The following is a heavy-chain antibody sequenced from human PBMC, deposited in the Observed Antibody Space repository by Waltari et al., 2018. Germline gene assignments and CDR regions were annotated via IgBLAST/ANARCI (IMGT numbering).Heavy chain of an antibody. J-gene: IGHJ4*02. CDR2: IYHSGST. D-gene: IGHD2-21*02. V-gene: IGHV4-38-2*01. Sequence: QVQLQESGPGLVKPSETLSLTCAVSGYSISSGYYWGWIRQPPGKGLEWIGSIYHSGSTYYNPSLKSRVTISVDTSKNQFSLKLSSVTAADTAVYYCASGGDATALYYFDYWGQGTLVTVSS. CDR3: ASGGDATALYYFDY. CDR1: GYSISSGYY.